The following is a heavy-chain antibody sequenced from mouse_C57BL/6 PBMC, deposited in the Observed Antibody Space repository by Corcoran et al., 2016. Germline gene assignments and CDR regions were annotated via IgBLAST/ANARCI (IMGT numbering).Heavy chain of an antibody. CDR2: INTYSGVP. CDR1: GYTFTTYG. J-gene: IGHJ3*01. V-gene: IGHV9-3*01. CDR3: APYGYDVGNPY. Sequence: QIQLVQSGPELKKPGETVKISCKASGYTFTTYGMSWVKQAPGKGLKWMGWINTYSGVPTYADDFKGRFAFSLETSASTAYLQINNLKNEDTATYFCAPYGYDVGNPYWVQGTLVTVSA. D-gene: IGHD2-2*01.